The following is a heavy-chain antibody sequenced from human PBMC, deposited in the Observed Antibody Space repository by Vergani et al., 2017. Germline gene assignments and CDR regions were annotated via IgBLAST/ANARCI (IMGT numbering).Heavy chain of an antibody. Sequence: QVQLVESGGGVVQPGRSLRLSCAASGFTFSSYGMHWVRQAPGKGLEWVAVISYDGSNKYYADSVKGRFTISRDNSKNTLYLQMNSLRAEDTAVYYCAKVWGLRLNYYCMDVWGQGTTVTVSS. V-gene: IGHV3-30*18. D-gene: IGHD5-12*01. CDR2: ISYDGSNK. J-gene: IGHJ6*02. CDR3: AKVWGLRLNYYCMDV. CDR1: GFTFSSYG.